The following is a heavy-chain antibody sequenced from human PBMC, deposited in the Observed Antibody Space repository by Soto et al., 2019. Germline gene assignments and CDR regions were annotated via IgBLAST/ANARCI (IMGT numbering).Heavy chain of an antibody. D-gene: IGHD6-13*01. CDR1: GYTFTGYY. CDR3: ARDQPYSSSWYGGPSNRGWFDS. Sequence: WASVKVSCKASGYTFTGYYMHWVRQAPGQGLEWMGWINPNSGGTNYAQKFQGWVTMTRDTSISTAYMELSRLRSDDTAVYYCARDQPYSSSWYGGPSNRGWFDSWGQGTLVTVSS. V-gene: IGHV1-2*04. J-gene: IGHJ5*01. CDR2: INPNSGGT.